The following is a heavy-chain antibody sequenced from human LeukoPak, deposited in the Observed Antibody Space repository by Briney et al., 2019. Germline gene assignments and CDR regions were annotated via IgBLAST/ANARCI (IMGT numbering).Heavy chain of an antibody. CDR1: GFTFSDYY. CDR3: ARGEGLMADY. J-gene: IGHJ4*02. CDR2: ITSSSGYT. D-gene: IGHD2-8*01. Sequence: GGSLRLSCAASGFTFSDYYMTWIRQAPGKGLEWVSYITSSSGYTNHADSVKGRFTISRNNAKNSLYLQMNSLRAEDTAVYYCARGEGLMADYWGQGTLVTVSS. V-gene: IGHV3-11*05.